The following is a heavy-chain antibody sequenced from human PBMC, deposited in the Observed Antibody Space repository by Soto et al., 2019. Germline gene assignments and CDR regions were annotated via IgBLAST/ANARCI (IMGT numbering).Heavy chain of an antibody. CDR3: ARVRRDSGDIVLVPAAIGYGMDV. D-gene: IGHD2-2*01. Sequence: QVQLVQSGAEVKKPGSSVKVSCKTSGGTFSSYAISWVRQAPGQGLEWMGGIMPIFGAANYAQKFQGRVTVTADESTSTAYIELSSRRSEDTAVYYCARVRRDSGDIVLVPAAIGYGMDVWGQGTTVSVSS. CDR1: GGTFSSYA. V-gene: IGHV1-69*12. CDR2: IMPIFGAA. J-gene: IGHJ6*02.